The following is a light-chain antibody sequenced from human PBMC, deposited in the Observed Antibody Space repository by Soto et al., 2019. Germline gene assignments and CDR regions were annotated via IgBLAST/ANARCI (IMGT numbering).Light chain of an antibody. V-gene: IGKV3-20*01. CDR1: QSVSSSY. CDR3: QQYGSSPET. J-gene: IGKJ1*01. CDR2: GAS. Sequence: IVLTQSPGTLSLSPGVTATLSCRSSQSVSSSYLAWYQQKPGQAPRLLIYGASSRATGIPDRFSGSGSGTDFTLTISRLEPEDFAVYYCQQYGSSPETFGQGTKVDIK.